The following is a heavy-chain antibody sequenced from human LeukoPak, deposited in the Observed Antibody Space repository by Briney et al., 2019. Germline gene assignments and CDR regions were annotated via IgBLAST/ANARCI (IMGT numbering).Heavy chain of an antibody. CDR3: AREGTRLPPYFDY. Sequence: SETLSLTCTVSGGSISNKYWSWIRQPPGKGLEWIGYIYYSGSTNYNPSLKSRVTILVDTSKNQFSLKLSSVTAADTAVYYCAREGTRLPPYFDYWGQGTLVTVSS. CDR2: IYYSGST. V-gene: IGHV4-59*12. D-gene: IGHD3-10*01. J-gene: IGHJ4*02. CDR1: GGSISNKY.